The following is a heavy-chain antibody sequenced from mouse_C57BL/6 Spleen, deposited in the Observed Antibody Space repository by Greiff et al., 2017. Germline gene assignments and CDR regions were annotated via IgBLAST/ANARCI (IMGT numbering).Heavy chain of an antibody. V-gene: IGHV5-9-1*02. D-gene: IGHD2-5*01. CDR3: TREYSNYVYFDY. CDR2: ISSGGDYI. J-gene: IGHJ2*01. CDR1: GFTFSSYA. Sequence: EVQRVESGEGLVKPGGSLKLSCAASGFTFSSYAMSWVRQTPEKRLEWVAYISSGGDYIYYADTVKGRFTISRDNARNTLYLQMSSLKSEDTAMYYCTREYSNYVYFDYWGQGTTLTVSS.